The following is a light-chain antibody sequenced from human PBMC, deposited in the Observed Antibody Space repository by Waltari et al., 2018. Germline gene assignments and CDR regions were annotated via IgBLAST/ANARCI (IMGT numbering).Light chain of an antibody. Sequence: LILTQSPAASAPLVAVVKLTCTLSRPHRTDPIAWLHQQPEKGPRYLMTVNGDGSHIKGDGIPDRFSGSSSGAARYLTISSLQSEDETDYYCQTGGFGIWVFGGGTKLTVL. CDR3: QTGGFGIWV. CDR1: RPHRTDP. CDR2: VNGDGSH. V-gene: IGLV4-69*01. J-gene: IGLJ3*02.